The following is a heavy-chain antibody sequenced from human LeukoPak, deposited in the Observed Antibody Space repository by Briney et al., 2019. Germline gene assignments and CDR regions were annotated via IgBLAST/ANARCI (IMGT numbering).Heavy chain of an antibody. CDR3: AKDRAIVATMSFDY. V-gene: IGHV3-7*01. D-gene: IGHD5-12*01. CDR2: IKQDGSEK. Sequence: GGSLRLSCAVSGFSFNTYWMTWVRQAPGKGLEWAANIKQDGSEKYYVDSVKGRFTISRDNAKNSLYLQMNSLRAEDTAVYYCAKDRAIVATMSFDYWGQGTLVTVSS. CDR1: GFSFNTYW. J-gene: IGHJ4*02.